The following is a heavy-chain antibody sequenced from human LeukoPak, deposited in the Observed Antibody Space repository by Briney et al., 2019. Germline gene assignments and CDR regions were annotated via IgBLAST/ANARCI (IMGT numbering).Heavy chain of an antibody. CDR1: GYSFTSYW. J-gene: IGHJ6*04. V-gene: IGHV5-51*01. Sequence: GESLKISCKGSGYSFTSYWIGLVRQMPGKGLEWMGIIYPGDSDTRYSPSFQAQVIISADKSISTAYLQWSSLKASDTAMYYCARSLRYDILTGYDYYYGMDVWGKGTTVTVSS. CDR3: ARSLRYDILTGYDYYYGMDV. CDR2: IYPGDSDT. D-gene: IGHD3-9*01.